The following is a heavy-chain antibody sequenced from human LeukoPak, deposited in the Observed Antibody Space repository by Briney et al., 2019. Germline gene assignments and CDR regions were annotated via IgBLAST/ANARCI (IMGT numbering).Heavy chain of an antibody. CDR2: IYYSGTS. J-gene: IGHJ4*02. CDR1: GGSVSSGSYY. V-gene: IGHV4-61*01. D-gene: IGHD5-24*01. Sequence: PSETLSLTCTVSGGSVSSGSYYWNWIRQPPGKGLEWIGYIYYSGTSNYHPSLKSRVTISLDTSKNQFSLKLSSVTAADTAMYYCARAWIAMATISNFDYWGQGTLVTVSS. CDR3: ARAWIAMATISNFDY.